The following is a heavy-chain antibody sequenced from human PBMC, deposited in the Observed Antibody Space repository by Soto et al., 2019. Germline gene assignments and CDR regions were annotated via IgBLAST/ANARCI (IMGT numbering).Heavy chain of an antibody. Sequence: GGSLRLSCAASGFTFSSYAMHWVRQAPGKGLEWVAVISYDGSNKYYADSVKGRFTISRDNSKNTLYLQMNSLRAEDTAVYYCAREPRRVVVVAATPNDAFDIWGQGTMVTVSS. V-gene: IGHV3-30-3*01. D-gene: IGHD2-15*01. CDR3: AREPRRVVVVAATPNDAFDI. CDR1: GFTFSSYA. J-gene: IGHJ3*02. CDR2: ISYDGSNK.